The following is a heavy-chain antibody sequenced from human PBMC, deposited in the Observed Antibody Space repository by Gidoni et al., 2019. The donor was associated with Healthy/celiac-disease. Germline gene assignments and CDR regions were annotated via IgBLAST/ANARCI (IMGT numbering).Heavy chain of an antibody. CDR2: IYHSGST. CDR1: GGSISSSNW. Sequence: QVQLQESGPGLVKPSGTLSLTCAVSGGSISSSNWWSWVRQPPGKGLEWIGEIYHSGSTNYNPSLKSRVTISVDKSKNQFSLKLSSVTAADTAVYYCARGYYDFWSGYYSYFDYWGQGTLVTVSS. CDR3: ARGYYDFWSGYYSYFDY. D-gene: IGHD3-3*01. V-gene: IGHV4-4*02. J-gene: IGHJ4*02.